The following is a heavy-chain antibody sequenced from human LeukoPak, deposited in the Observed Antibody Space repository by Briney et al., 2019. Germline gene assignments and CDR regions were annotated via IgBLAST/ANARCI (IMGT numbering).Heavy chain of an antibody. D-gene: IGHD6-19*01. J-gene: IGHJ6*02. CDR1: GYSFTSYW. CDR2: IDPSDSYT. V-gene: IGHV5-10-1*01. Sequence: GESLKISCKGSGYSFTSYWISWVRQMPGKGLEWMGRIDPSDSYTNYSPSFQGHVTISADKSISTAYLQWSSLKASDTAMYYCARPLVAGTLDYYYYGMDVWGQGTTVTVSS. CDR3: ARPLVAGTLDYYYYGMDV.